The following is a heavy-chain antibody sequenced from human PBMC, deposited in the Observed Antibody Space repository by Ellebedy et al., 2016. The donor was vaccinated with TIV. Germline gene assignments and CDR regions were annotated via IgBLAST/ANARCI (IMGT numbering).Heavy chain of an antibody. J-gene: IGHJ4*02. CDR1: GFTFSSYA. Sequence: GGSLRLXXAASGFTFSSYAMSWVRQAPGKGLEWVAVISYDGSNKYYADSVKGRFTISRDNSKNTLYLQMNSLRAEDTAVYYCAKTAVAGLYYFDYWGQGTLVTVSS. V-gene: IGHV3-30*18. CDR2: ISYDGSNK. CDR3: AKTAVAGLYYFDY. D-gene: IGHD6-19*01.